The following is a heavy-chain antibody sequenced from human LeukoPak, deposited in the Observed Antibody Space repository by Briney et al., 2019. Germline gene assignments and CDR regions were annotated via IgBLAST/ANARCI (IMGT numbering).Heavy chain of an antibody. CDR3: ATGSLGSYHY. V-gene: IGHV4-61*01. CDR1: GGSVSSGSYY. CDR2: IYYSGST. Sequence: SETLSLTCTVSGGSVSSGSYYWRWIRQPSGKGLEWIGYIYYSGSTNYNPSLKSRVTISVDTSKNQFSLKLSSVTAADTAVYYCATGSLGSYHYWGQGTLVTVSS. J-gene: IGHJ4*02. D-gene: IGHD1-26*01.